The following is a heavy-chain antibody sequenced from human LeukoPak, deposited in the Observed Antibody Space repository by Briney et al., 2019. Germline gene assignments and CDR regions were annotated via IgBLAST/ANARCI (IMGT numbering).Heavy chain of an antibody. J-gene: IGHJ3*02. CDR3: AKAGVELATISPFDI. Sequence: GGSLRLSCAASGFTFGNYAMSWVRRAPGKGLDWVSAISGPAFTTYYADSVKGRFTVSRDNSKETLYLQMNSLTAEDTAVYYCAKAGVELATISPFDIWGQGTMVTVSS. CDR2: ISGPAFTT. CDR1: GFTFGNYA. V-gene: IGHV3-23*01. D-gene: IGHD5-24*01.